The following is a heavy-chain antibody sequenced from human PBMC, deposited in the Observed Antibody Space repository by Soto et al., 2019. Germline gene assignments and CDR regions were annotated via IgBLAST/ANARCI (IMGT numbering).Heavy chain of an antibody. CDR2: ISYSGST. CDR3: ARLYQGKRPPDY. CDR1: GGSISSSTYY. Sequence: QLQLQESGPGLVKPSETLSLTCTVSGGSISSSTYYWGWIRQPPGKGLEWIGSISYSGSTYYNPSLKSRVTISVDTSKSQLSLKVTSVTAADTAVFYCARLYQGKRPPDYWGLGTLVTVSS. V-gene: IGHV4-39*01. J-gene: IGHJ4*02. D-gene: IGHD2-2*01.